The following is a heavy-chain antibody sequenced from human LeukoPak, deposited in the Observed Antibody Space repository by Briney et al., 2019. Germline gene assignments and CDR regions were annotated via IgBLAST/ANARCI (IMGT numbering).Heavy chain of an antibody. D-gene: IGHD1-26*01. J-gene: IGHJ3*02. Sequence: PSQTLSLTCTVSGGSISSYYWSWIRQPPGKGLEWIGYIYYSGSTNYNPSLKSRVTISVDTSKNQFSLKLSSVTAADTAVYYCARGGRGATGAFDIWGQGTMVTVSS. CDR3: ARGGRGATGAFDI. CDR1: GGSISSYY. CDR2: IYYSGST. V-gene: IGHV4-59*12.